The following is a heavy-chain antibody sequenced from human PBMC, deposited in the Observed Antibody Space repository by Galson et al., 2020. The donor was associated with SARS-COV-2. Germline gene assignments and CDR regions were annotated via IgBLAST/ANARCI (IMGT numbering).Heavy chain of an antibody. CDR2: ISYSGST. J-gene: IGHJ2*01. CDR3: ARHVGFRKVLYCYFDL. V-gene: IGHV4-39*01. D-gene: IGHD5-12*01. Sequence: LSETLSLTCTVSGGSISSSSYYWGWIRQPPGKGLEWIGSISYSGSTYSNPSLKSRVAISVDTSKNQFSLKLSSVTAADTAVYYCARHVGFRKVLYCYFDLWGRGTLVTVSS. CDR1: GGSISSSSYY.